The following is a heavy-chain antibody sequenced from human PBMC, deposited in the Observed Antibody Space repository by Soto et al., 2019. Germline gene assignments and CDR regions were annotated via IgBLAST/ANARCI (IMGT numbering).Heavy chain of an antibody. CDR1: GGSFSGYY. D-gene: IGHD6-6*01. V-gene: IGHV4-34*01. J-gene: IGHJ4*02. CDR2: INNSGST. Sequence: XTLSLPCAVYGGSFSGYYWSWIRQPPGKGLESIGEINNSGSTNYNPSLKSRVTISVDTSKNQFSLKLSSFTAADKAVYYCARLKQLAEVFDYWGQGTLVTVSS. CDR3: ARLKQLAEVFDY.